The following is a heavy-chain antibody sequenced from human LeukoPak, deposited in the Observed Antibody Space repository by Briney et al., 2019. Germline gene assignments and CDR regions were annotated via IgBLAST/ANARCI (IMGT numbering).Heavy chain of an antibody. V-gene: IGHV4-34*01. Sequence: KPSETLSLTCAVYGGSFSGYYWSWIRQPPGKGLEWLGEINHSGSTNYNPSLKSRVTISVDTSKNQFSLKLSSVTAADTAVYYCASVKAAYSYGYYYYGMDVWGQGTTVTVSS. CDR3: ASVKAAYSYGYYYYGMDV. CDR1: GGSFSGYY. J-gene: IGHJ6*02. D-gene: IGHD5-18*01. CDR2: INHSGST.